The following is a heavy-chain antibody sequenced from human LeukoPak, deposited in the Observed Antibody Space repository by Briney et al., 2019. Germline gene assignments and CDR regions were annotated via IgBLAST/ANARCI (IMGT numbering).Heavy chain of an antibody. J-gene: IGHJ4*02. CDR2: INHSGST. D-gene: IGHD6-13*01. Sequence: SETLSLTCAVYGGSFSGYYWSWIRQPPGKGLEWIGEINHSGSTNYNPSLKSRVTISVDTSKNQFSLKLSSVTAAVTAVYYCAGAAAFDYWGQGTLVTVSS. CDR1: GGSFSGYY. CDR3: AGAAAFDY. V-gene: IGHV4-34*01.